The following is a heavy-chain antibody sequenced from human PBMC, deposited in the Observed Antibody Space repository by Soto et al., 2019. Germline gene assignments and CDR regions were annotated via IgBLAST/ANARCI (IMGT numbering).Heavy chain of an antibody. CDR2: ISGSGDRI. Sequence: EVILLESGGGLVQPGMSLRLSCAASGFKFNNYGMGWVRQAPGKGLEWVSVISGSGDRIYYADSVKGRFTISRDNSKNTLFLQVNSLRAQDTAVYYXXKXPXFXVGVGNNWFDPCGQGTLVTVSS. CDR1: GFKFNNYG. J-gene: IGHJ5*02. D-gene: IGHD2-15*01. CDR3: XKXPXFXVGVGNNWFDP. V-gene: IGHV3-23*01.